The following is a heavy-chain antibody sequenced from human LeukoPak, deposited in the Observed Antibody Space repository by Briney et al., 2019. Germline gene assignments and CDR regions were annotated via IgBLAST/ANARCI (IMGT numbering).Heavy chain of an antibody. V-gene: IGHV1-69*04. J-gene: IGHJ3*02. CDR1: GGTFSSYA. D-gene: IGHD1-26*01. Sequence: SVKVSCKASGGTFSSYAISWVRQAPGQGLEWMGRIIPILGIANYAQKFQGRVTITADKSTSTAYMELSSLRSEDTAVYYCARDRATIDAFDIWGQGTMVTVSS. CDR2: IIPILGIA. CDR3: ARDRATIDAFDI.